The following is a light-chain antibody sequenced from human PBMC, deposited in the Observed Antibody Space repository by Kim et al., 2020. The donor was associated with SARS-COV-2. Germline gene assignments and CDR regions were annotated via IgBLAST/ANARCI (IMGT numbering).Light chain of an antibody. V-gene: IGKV3-15*01. CDR2: GAS. CDR3: EQYRKWPPT. Sequence: VSPGEGATPSCRASESVSGSLAWYQHRPGQTPRLLIYGASTRATGIPARFSGSGSETEFTLTISSLQSEDFAVYYCEQYRKWPPTFGQGTKVDIK. J-gene: IGKJ1*01. CDR1: ESVSGS.